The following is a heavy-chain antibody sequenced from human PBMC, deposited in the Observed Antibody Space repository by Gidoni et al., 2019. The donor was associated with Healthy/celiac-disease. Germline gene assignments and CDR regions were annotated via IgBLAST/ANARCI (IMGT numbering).Heavy chain of an antibody. D-gene: IGHD3-22*01. Sequence: EVQLLESGGGLVQPGGSLRLSCAASGFTFSRYAMSWVRQAPGKGLEWVSAISGSGGSTYYADSVKGRFTISRDNSKNTLYLQMNSLRAEDTAVYYCAKARGITMIVVVVIDYWGQGTLVTVSS. J-gene: IGHJ4*02. CDR2: ISGSGGST. CDR3: AKARGITMIVVVVIDY. V-gene: IGHV3-23*01. CDR1: GFTFSRYA.